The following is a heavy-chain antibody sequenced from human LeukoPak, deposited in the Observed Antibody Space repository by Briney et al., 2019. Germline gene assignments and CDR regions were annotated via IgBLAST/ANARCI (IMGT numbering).Heavy chain of an antibody. CDR3: ARADYDFWSGYSSYMDV. CDR1: GGSFSGYY. V-gene: IGHV4-34*01. Sequence: SETLSLTCAVYGGSFSGYYWSWIRQPPGKGLEWIGEINHSGSTNYKPSLKSRVTISVDTSKNQFSLKLSSVTAADTAVYYCARADYDFWSGYSSYMDVWGQGTTVTVSS. D-gene: IGHD3-3*01. J-gene: IGHJ6*02. CDR2: INHSGST.